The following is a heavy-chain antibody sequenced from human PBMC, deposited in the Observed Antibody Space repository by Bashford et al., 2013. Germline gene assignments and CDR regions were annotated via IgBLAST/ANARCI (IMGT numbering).Heavy chain of an antibody. CDR2: IYPGDSDT. Sequence: WVRQMPGKGLEWMGIIYPGDSDTRYSPSFQGQVTISADKSISTAYLQWSSLKASDTAIYYCARRGSSEWFDPWGQGTLVTVSS. CDR3: ARRGSSEWFDP. V-gene: IGHV5-51*01. J-gene: IGHJ5*02. D-gene: IGHD6-19*01.